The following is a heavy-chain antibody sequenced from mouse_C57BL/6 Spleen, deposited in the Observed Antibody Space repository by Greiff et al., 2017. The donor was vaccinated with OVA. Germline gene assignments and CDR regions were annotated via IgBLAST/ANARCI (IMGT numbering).Heavy chain of an antibody. D-gene: IGHD2-4*01. V-gene: IGHV5-4*01. CDR1: GFTFSSYA. J-gene: IGHJ4*01. CDR2: ISDGGSYT. Sequence: EVQVVESGGGLVKPGGSLKLSCAASGFTFSSYAMSWVRQTPEKRLEWVATISDGGSYTYYPDNVKGRFTISRDNAKNNLYLQLSHLKSEDTAIYYCASDDYDCYAMDYWGQGTSVTVSS. CDR3: ASDDYDCYAMDY.